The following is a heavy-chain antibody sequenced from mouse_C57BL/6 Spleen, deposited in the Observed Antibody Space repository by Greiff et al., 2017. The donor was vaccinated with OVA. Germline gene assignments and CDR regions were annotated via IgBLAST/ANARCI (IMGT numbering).Heavy chain of an antibody. CDR2: INSDGGST. Sequence: ESGGGLVQPGESLKLSCESNEYEFPSHDMSWVRKTPEKRLELVAAINSDGGSTYYPDTMERRFIISRDNTKKTLYLQMSSLRSEDTALYYCARQRGYYGKGDWYFDVWGTGTTVTVSS. CDR1: EYEFPSHD. CDR3: ARQRGYYGKGDWYFDV. D-gene: IGHD1-1*01. V-gene: IGHV5-2*01. J-gene: IGHJ1*03.